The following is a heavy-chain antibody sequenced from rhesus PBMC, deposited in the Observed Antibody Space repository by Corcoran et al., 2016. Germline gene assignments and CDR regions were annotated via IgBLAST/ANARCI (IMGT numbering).Heavy chain of an antibody. V-gene: IGHV1S9*01. J-gene: IGHJ6*01. CDR2: INPVNSNT. CDR1: GYTFTSYY. CDR3: TRELYYGLDS. Sequence: QVQLVQSGAEVKKPGASVKLSCKASGYTFTSYYINWVRQAPGQVLEWMGWINPVNSNTGYAQKFRGRVTMTRDTSTSTAYMELSSLRSEETAVYYCTRELYYGLDSWGQGVVVTVSS.